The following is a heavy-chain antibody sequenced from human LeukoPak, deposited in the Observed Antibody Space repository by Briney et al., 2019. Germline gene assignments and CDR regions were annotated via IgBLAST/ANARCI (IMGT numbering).Heavy chain of an antibody. J-gene: IGHJ4*02. CDR3: ARQSSGPGYSSGPPDY. Sequence: PSETLSLTCTASAGSISNYYLSWIRQPPGKGLEWIGYIYYSGSTDYNPSLKSRVTISVDTSKNQFSLKLSSVTAADTAVYYCARQSSGPGYSSGPPDYWGQGTLVTVSS. D-gene: IGHD6-19*01. CDR1: AGSISNYY. CDR2: IYYSGST. V-gene: IGHV4-59*08.